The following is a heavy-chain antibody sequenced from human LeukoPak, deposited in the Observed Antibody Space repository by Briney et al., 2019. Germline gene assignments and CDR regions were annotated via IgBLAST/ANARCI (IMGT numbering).Heavy chain of an antibody. V-gene: IGHV3-74*01. J-gene: IGHJ4*02. CDR1: GFTFSSYW. Sequence: GGALRLSCGAYGFTFSSYWMPWVPQAPGRGLVWVSRINWDGSRTSYPDSVKARFTISRDNAKNTLYLQMNSLRAEDTAVYYCARDRPSGWYPYFDYWGQGTLVTVSS. CDR2: INWDGSRT. CDR3: ARDRPSGWYPYFDY. D-gene: IGHD6-19*01.